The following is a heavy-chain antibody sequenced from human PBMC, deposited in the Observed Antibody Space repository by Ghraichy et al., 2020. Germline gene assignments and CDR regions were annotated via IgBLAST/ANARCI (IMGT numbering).Heavy chain of an antibody. CDR3: AKDDFIVGATPPDFVA. CDR1: GFTFSSYG. Sequence: GGSLRLSCAASGFTFSSYGMHWVRQAPGKGLEWVAFIRYDGSNKYYADSVKGRFTISRDNSKNTLYLQMNSLRAEDTAVYYCAKDDFIVGATPPDFVAWGQGTLVTVSS. D-gene: IGHD1-26*01. J-gene: IGHJ5*02. V-gene: IGHV3-30*02. CDR2: IRYDGSNK.